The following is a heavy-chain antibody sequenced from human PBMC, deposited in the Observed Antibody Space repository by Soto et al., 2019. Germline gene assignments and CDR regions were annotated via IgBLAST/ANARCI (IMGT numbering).Heavy chain of an antibody. Sequence: PSETLSLTCTVSGGSISSGGYYWSWIRQHPGKGLEWIGYIYYSGSTYYNPSLKSRVTISVDTSKNQFSLKLSSVTAADTAVYYCARGGRAGGYDSGGWFDPWGQGTLVTVSS. D-gene: IGHD5-12*01. CDR2: IYYSGST. V-gene: IGHV4-31*03. CDR1: GGSISSGGYY. CDR3: ARGGRAGGYDSGGWFDP. J-gene: IGHJ5*02.